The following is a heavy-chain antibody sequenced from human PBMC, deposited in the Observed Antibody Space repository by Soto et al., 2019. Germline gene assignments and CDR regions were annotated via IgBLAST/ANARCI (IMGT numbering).Heavy chain of an antibody. J-gene: IGHJ3*02. V-gene: IGHV4-4*02. CDR1: GVSLSNPNW. CDR3: ARGIFYAFVI. CDR2: IDHSGCT. D-gene: IGHD3-9*01. Sequence: PSETLSLTCAVSGVSLSNPNWWAWVRQAPGKGLEWIGEIDHSGCTNYNPSLNSRVTISLDRSKNQFSLKLSSVAAADTAVYYCARGIFYAFVIWGQGTMVPVSS.